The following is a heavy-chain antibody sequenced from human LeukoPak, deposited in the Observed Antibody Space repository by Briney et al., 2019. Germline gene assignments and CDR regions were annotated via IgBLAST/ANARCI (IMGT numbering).Heavy chain of an antibody. CDR2: ISYDGSNK. CDR3: ARVSSWGWLQAPVDY. J-gene: IGHJ4*02. D-gene: IGHD5-24*01. Sequence: GRSLRLSCAASGFTFSSYAMHWVRQAPGKGLEWVAVISYDGSNKYYADSVKGRFTISRDNSKNTLYLQMNSLRAEDTAVYYCARVSSWGWLQAPVDYWGQGTLVTVSS. CDR1: GFTFSSYA. V-gene: IGHV3-30*04.